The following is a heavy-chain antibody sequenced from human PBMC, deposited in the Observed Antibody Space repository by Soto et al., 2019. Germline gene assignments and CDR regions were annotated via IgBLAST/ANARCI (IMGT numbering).Heavy chain of an antibody. V-gene: IGHV1-18*01. Sequence: ASVKVSCKAFGYTFTSYGISWVRQAPGQGLEWIGWISAYNGDTDYAQRFQGRVTMTTDTSTSTAFMELRMLTSDDAAVYFCVRGASSLPGFYWGQGTLVTVSS. J-gene: IGHJ4*02. CDR2: ISAYNGDT. CDR3: VRGASSLPGFY. D-gene: IGHD6-13*01. CDR1: GYTFTSYG.